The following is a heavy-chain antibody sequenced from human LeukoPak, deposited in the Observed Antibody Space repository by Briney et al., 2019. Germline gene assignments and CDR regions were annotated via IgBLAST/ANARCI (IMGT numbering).Heavy chain of an antibody. CDR2: IYSGGST. CDR3: VTEVSGSFPT. V-gene: IGHV3-66*01. D-gene: IGHD1-26*01. CDR1: GFTVSSNY. J-gene: IGHJ4*02. Sequence: GGSLRLSCAASGFTVSSNYMSWVRQAPGKGLEWVSVIYSGGSTYYADSVKGRFTISRDNSKNTLYLQMNSLKNEDTAVYYCVTEVSGSFPTWGRGTLVTVSS.